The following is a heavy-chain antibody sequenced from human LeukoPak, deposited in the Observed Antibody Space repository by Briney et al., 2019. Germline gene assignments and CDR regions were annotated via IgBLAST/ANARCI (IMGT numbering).Heavy chain of an antibody. J-gene: IGHJ4*02. V-gene: IGHV3-23*01. CDR2: ISGSGGST. D-gene: IGHD4-17*01. CDR1: GFTFSSYA. CDR3: AKDLRYGDRDY. Sequence: GRSLRLSCAASGFTFSSYAMSWVRQAPGKWLEWVSAISGSGGSTYYADSVKGRFTISRDNSKNTLYLQMNSLRAAETAVYYCAKDLRYGDRDYWGQGTLVTVSS.